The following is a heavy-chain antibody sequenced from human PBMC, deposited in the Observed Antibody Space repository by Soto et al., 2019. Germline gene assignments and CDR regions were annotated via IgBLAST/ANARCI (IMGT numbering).Heavy chain of an antibody. V-gene: IGHV1-18*01. Sequence: QVQLVQSGAEVKKPGASVKVSCKASGYTFTSYAISWVRQAPGQGLEWMGWISAYNGNTNYAQKLQGRVTMTRDTSTSTDYMELRSLRSDDTAVYYCARHGGYSYEDYFNYWGQGTLVTVSS. J-gene: IGHJ4*02. CDR2: ISAYNGNT. CDR3: ARHGGYSYEDYFNY. CDR1: GYTFTSYA. D-gene: IGHD5-18*01.